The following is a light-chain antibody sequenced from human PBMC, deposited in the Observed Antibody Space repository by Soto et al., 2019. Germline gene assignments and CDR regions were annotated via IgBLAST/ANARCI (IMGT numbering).Light chain of an antibody. Sequence: QSALTQPPSASGSPGQSVTISCTGTKNDIGVYDFVSWYQHHPGKAPRLIIYEVVQRPSGVPDRFSGSKSGKTASLTVSGLQAADDADYFCKSYAGSNTYVVGSGTKVTVL. CDR2: EVV. J-gene: IGLJ1*01. CDR3: KSYAGSNTYV. V-gene: IGLV2-8*01. CDR1: KNDIGVYDF.